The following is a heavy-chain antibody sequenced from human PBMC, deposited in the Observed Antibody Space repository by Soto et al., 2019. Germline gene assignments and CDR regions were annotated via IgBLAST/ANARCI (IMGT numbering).Heavy chain of an antibody. D-gene: IGHD2-8*01. CDR2: ISSSGSTI. CDR1: GFTFSSYE. V-gene: IGHV3-48*03. Sequence: VGSLRLSCAAFGFTFSSYEMNWVRQAPGKGLEWVSYISSSGSTIYYADSVKGRFTISRDNAKNSLYLQMNSLRAEDTAVYYCARERGYCTNGVCSPGWFDPWGQGTLVTVSS. J-gene: IGHJ5*02. CDR3: ARERGYCTNGVCSPGWFDP.